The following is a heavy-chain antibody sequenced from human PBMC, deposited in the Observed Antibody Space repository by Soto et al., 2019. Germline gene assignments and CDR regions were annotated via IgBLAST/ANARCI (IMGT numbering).Heavy chain of an antibody. D-gene: IGHD3-10*01. CDR1: GFTVSNNY. CDR3: AGSESYLDFDH. J-gene: IGHJ4*02. Sequence: EVNLVESGGGLIQPGGSLRLSCAASGFTVSNNYMSWVRQAPGKGLEWVSVIYSTGSTYHADSVKGRFTISRDNSKNTLYLQMNSLRAEDTAVYYCAGSESYLDFDHWGQGTLVTVSS. V-gene: IGHV3-53*01. CDR2: IYSTGST.